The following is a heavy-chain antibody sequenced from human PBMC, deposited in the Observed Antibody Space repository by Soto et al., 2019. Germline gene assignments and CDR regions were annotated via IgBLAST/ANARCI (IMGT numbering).Heavy chain of an antibody. D-gene: IGHD3-10*01. J-gene: IGHJ5*02. CDR1: GFSFSDSA. Sequence: QVQLVESGGGVVQPGRSLRLYCAASGFSFSDSAMHWVRQAPGKGLEWVASISDDGGNKYFAGSVRGRFTISRDNSKNTLYLQMDSLRAEETAVYYCARKCDGELGEGWFDPWGQGTLVTVSS. CDR3: ARKCDGELGEGWFDP. V-gene: IGHV3-30-3*01. CDR2: ISDDGGNK.